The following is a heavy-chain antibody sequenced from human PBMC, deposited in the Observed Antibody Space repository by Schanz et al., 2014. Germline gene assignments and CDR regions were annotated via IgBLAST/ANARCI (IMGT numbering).Heavy chain of an antibody. CDR1: GYTFTSYG. Sequence: QVQLVQSGAEVKKPGTSVKVSCKASGYTFTSYGISWVRQAPGQGLEWMGWINTNTGNPTFAQGFTGRFVFSLDTSVSTAYLQISSLKADDTAVYYCAREDYLDSSGYSCAYWGQGTLVTVSS. CDR2: INTNTGNP. D-gene: IGHD3-22*01. J-gene: IGHJ4*02. V-gene: IGHV7-4-1*02. CDR3: AREDYLDSSGYSCAY.